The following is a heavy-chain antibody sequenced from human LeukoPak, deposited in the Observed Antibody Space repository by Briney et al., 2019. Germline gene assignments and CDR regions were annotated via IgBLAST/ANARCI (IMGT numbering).Heavy chain of an antibody. CDR1: GYSPTGYY. V-gene: IGHV1-2*02. D-gene: IGHD3-10*01. CDR3: ARDAISRGITDY. Sequence: ASVKVSCKASGYSPTGYYVHWVRQAPGQGLEWMGWINPDSGGTNFAQKFQGRVTLTRDTSISTAYMELSRLTSDDTAVYFCARDAISRGITDYWGQGTLVTVSS. CDR2: INPDSGGT. J-gene: IGHJ4*02.